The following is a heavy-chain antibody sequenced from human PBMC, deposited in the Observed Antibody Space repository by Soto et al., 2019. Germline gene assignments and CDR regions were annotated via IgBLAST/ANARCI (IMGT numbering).Heavy chain of an antibody. D-gene: IGHD2-21*02. CDR3: ASLRWGPSYYYGMDV. CDR1: GGSISSSSYY. V-gene: IGHV4-39*07. J-gene: IGHJ6*02. Sequence: SETLSLTCTVSGGSISSSSYYWGWIRQPPGKGLEWIGSIYYSGSTYYNPSLKSRVTISVDTSKNQFSLKLSSVTAADTAVYYCASLRWGPSYYYGMDVRGQGTTVTVSS. CDR2: IYYSGST.